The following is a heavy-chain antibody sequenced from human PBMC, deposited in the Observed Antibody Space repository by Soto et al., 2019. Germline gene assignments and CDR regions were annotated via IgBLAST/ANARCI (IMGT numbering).Heavy chain of an antibody. CDR2: IIPIFATA. V-gene: IGHV1-69*13. CDR1: GGTFSSYA. D-gene: IGHD2-15*01. J-gene: IGHJ6*02. Sequence: SVKVSCKASGGTFSSYAISWVRQAPGQGLEWMGGIIPIFATANYAQKFQGRVTTTADESTSTAYMELSSLRSEDTAVYYCARVTSVVMGHGMDVWGQGTTVTVS. CDR3: ARVTSVVMGHGMDV.